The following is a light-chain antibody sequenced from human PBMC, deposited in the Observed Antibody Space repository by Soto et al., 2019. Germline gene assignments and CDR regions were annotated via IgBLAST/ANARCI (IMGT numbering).Light chain of an antibody. V-gene: IGKV3-20*01. CDR2: AAS. Sequence: EIVLTQSPGTLSLSPGERATLSCRASQSVSSSYLAWFQQKPGQAPRLLTYAASNGATGIPDRFSGSGSGTDFTLTISRLEPEDFAVYYCQQYGSSPWTFGQGTKVDIK. J-gene: IGKJ1*01. CDR3: QQYGSSPWT. CDR1: QSVSSSY.